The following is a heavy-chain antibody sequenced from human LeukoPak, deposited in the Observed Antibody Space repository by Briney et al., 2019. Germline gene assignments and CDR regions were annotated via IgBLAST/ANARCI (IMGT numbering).Heavy chain of an antibody. CDR2: MNPNSGNT. D-gene: IGHD2-15*01. V-gene: IGHV1-8*01. J-gene: IGHJ6*02. Sequence: ASVTLSLTGSGSGFTIYDINWVWKGTGQGLERVGWMNPNSGNTGYAQKFQGRVTMTRNTSISTAYMELSSLRSEDTAAYYCARVRVGARTFYYYAMDVWGQGTTVTVSS. CDR1: GSGFTIYD. CDR3: ARVRVGARTFYYYAMDV.